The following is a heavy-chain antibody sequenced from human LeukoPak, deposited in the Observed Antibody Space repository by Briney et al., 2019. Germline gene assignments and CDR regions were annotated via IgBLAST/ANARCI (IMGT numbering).Heavy chain of an antibody. D-gene: IGHD3-3*01. CDR1: GYTFTSYD. J-gene: IGHJ4*02. CDR3: ARVVQGVVIIWDY. CDR2: MNLNSGNT. V-gene: IGHV1-8*01. Sequence: GASVKVSCKASGYTFTSYDINWVRRATGQGLEWMGWMNLNSGNTGYAQKFQGRVTMTRNTSISTAYMELSSLRSEDTAVYYCARVVQGVVIIWDYWGQGTLVTVSS.